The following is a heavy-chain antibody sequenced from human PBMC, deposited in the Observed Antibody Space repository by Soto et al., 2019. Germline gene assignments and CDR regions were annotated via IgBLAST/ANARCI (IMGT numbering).Heavy chain of an antibody. D-gene: IGHD5-18*01. Sequence: GGSLRLSCAASGFTFSSYGMHWVRQAPGKGLEWVAVIWYDGSNKYYADSVKGRFTISRDNSKNTLYLQMNSLRAEDTAVYYCARGLDTAMLPFDYWGQGTLVTVSS. CDR2: IWYDGSNK. CDR1: GFTFSSYG. CDR3: ARGLDTAMLPFDY. J-gene: IGHJ4*02. V-gene: IGHV3-33*01.